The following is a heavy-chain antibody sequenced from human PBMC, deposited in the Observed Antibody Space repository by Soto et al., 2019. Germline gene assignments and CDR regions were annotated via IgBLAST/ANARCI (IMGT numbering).Heavy chain of an antibody. J-gene: IGHJ4*02. D-gene: IGHD6-6*01. CDR1: GFSFSSYA. V-gene: IGHV3-64D*06. CDR3: VKTGRFGQLVPSDH. Sequence: PGGSLRLSCSASGFSFSSYAIQWVRQAPGKGLEFVSVIDGDGISTKYADSVKGRFTVSRDNSKSTLFLQMSSLRTEDTAAYYCVKTGRFGQLVPSDHWGQGTLVTVSS. CDR2: IDGDGIST.